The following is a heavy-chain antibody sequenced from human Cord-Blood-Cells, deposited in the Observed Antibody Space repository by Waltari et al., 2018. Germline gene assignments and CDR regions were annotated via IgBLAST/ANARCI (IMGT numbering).Heavy chain of an antibody. J-gene: IGHJ3*02. V-gene: IGHV4-34*01. D-gene: IGHD3-3*01. CDR1: GWSFSGDY. CDR3: AGSLGSGYYVPDAFDI. Sequence: QVQLQQWGAGLLKPSETLSLTCAVYGWSFSGDYWRWTRQPTGKGLEWIGEINHSGSTNYNPSLKSRVTISVDTSKNQFSLKLSSVTAADTAVYYCAGSLGSGYYVPDAFDIWGQGTMVTVSS. CDR2: INHSGST.